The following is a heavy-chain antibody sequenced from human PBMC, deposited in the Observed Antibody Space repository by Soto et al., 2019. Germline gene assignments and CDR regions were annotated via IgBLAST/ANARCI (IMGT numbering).Heavy chain of an antibody. D-gene: IGHD3-22*01. J-gene: IGHJ4*02. V-gene: IGHV3-30-3*02. Sequence: PGGSLRLSCAASGFTFNSYAMHWVRQAPGKGLEWVAVISYDGSKKYYADSVKGRFTISRDNSKNTLYLQMNSLRAEDTAVYYCANDMYYYDSSGYFDYWGQGTLVTVSS. CDR2: ISYDGSKK. CDR1: GFTFNSYA. CDR3: ANDMYYYDSSGYFDY.